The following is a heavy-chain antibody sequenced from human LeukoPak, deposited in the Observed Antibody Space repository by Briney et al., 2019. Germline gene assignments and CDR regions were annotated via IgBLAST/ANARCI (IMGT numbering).Heavy chain of an antibody. J-gene: IGHJ4*02. CDR1: GFGFSNYG. D-gene: IGHD6-19*01. Sequence: GGSLRLSCAASGFGFSNYGMHWVRQAPGKGLEWVAVIWYDGSAKYYADSLKGRFTISRDNSKNTLYLQMNSLRAEDTAVYYCARLYSSGWYFDYWGQGTLVTVSS. CDR2: IWYDGSAK. CDR3: ARLYSSGWYFDY. V-gene: IGHV3-33*01.